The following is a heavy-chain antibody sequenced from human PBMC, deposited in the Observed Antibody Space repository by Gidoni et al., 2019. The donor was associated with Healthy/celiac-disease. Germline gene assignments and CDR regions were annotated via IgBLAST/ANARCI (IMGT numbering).Heavy chain of an antibody. CDR1: VYTFTSYG. V-gene: IGHV1-18*01. J-gene: IGHJ1*01. D-gene: IGHD6-19*01. CDR2: ISAYNGNT. CDR3: ARDLFRGSAGAGDSKYFQH. Sequence: QVQLVQSGAEVKKPGASVKVSCKASVYTFTSYGIRWVRQAPGQGLEWMGWISAYNGNTNYAQKLQGRVNMTTDTSTSTADMELRSLRSDDTAVYYWARDLFRGSAGAGDSKYFQHWGQGTLVTVSS.